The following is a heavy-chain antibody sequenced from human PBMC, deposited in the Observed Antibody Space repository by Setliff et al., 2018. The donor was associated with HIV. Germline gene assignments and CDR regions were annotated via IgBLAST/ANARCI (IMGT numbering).Heavy chain of an antibody. D-gene: IGHD3-10*01. Sequence: SETLSLTCTVSGGSISSGGYYWSWIRQHPGKGLEWIGYISYSGSTYYNPSLKSRVTISVDTSKNQFSQKLRSVTAADTAVYYCARDRGNADYYYGMDVWGQGTTVTVSS. CDR2: ISYSGST. CDR3: ARDRGNADYYYGMDV. J-gene: IGHJ6*02. CDR1: GGSISSGGYY. V-gene: IGHV4-31*03.